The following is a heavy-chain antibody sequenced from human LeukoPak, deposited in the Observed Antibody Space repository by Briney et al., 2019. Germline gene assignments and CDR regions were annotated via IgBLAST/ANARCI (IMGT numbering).Heavy chain of an antibody. CDR2: IYYSGST. Sequence: PSKTLSLTCTVSGGSISSSSYYWGWIRQPPGKGLEWIGSIYYSGSTYYNPSLKSRVTISVDTSKNQFSLKLSSVTAADTAVYYCASLARGYSSSWSFDYWGQGTLVTVSS. D-gene: IGHD6-13*01. V-gene: IGHV4-39*01. J-gene: IGHJ4*02. CDR1: GGSISSSSYY. CDR3: ASLARGYSSSWSFDY.